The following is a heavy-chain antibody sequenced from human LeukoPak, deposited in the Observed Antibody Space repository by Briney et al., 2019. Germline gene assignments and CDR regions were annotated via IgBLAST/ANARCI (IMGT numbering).Heavy chain of an antibody. V-gene: IGHV1-69*05. CDR1: GGTFSSYA. J-gene: IGHJ3*02. D-gene: IGHD5-18*01. CDR3: ARHLYSYGSDAFDI. CDR2: IIPMFGTV. Sequence: GSSVKVSCKASGGTFSSYAINWVRQAPGQGLEWMGGIIPMFGTVNYAQKFQGRVTITTDESTSTAYMELSSLRSEDTAVYYCARHLYSYGSDAFDIWGQGTMVTVSS.